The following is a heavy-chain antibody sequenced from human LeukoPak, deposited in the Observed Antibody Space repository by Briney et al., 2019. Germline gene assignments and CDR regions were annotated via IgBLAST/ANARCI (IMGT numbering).Heavy chain of an antibody. D-gene: IGHD2-15*01. CDR1: GGSISSHY. CDR3: ARGVCSGGSCRYYYYYYYMDV. Sequence: SETLSLTCTVSGGSISSHYWSWIRQPPGKGLEWIGYIFYSGSTNYDPSLKSRVTISVDTSKNQFSLKLSSVTAADTAVYYCARGVCSGGSCRYYYYYYYMDVWGKGTTVTISS. V-gene: IGHV4-59*11. CDR2: IFYSGST. J-gene: IGHJ6*03.